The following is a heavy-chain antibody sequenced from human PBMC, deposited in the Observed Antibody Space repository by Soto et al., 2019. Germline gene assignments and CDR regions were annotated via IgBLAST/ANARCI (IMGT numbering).Heavy chain of an antibody. Sequence: GGSLRLSCAASGFTFSGYAMSWVRQAPGKGLEWVSSISGSGGSTYYADSVKGRFTISRDNSRNTLYLQMNSLRADDTAIYYCAKDRTSAGTTVRFDPWGQGTLVTVSS. CDR2: ISGSGGST. V-gene: IGHV3-23*01. CDR1: GFTFSGYA. CDR3: AKDRTSAGTTVRFDP. D-gene: IGHD1-1*01. J-gene: IGHJ5*02.